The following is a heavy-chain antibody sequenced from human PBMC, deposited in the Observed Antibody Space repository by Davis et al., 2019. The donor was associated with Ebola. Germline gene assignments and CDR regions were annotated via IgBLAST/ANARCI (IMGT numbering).Heavy chain of an antibody. V-gene: IGHV4-39*07. Sequence: MPSETLSLTCTVSGDSIRSNSYYWGWIRQPPGKGLEWIGDIDHSGGTKYNPSLNSRVTISVDTSKNQFSLKLRSVTAADTAVYYCARADRAYYDRAYYYIMDVWGKGTTVTVSS. J-gene: IGHJ6*04. CDR3: ARADRAYYDRAYYYIMDV. CDR1: GDSIRSNSYY. CDR2: IDHSGGT. D-gene: IGHD3-3*01.